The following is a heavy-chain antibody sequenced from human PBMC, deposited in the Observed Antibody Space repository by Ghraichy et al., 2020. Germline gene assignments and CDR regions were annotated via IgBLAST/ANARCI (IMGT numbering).Heavy chain of an antibody. CDR1: GFSVSDYG. J-gene: IGHJ6*02. Sequence: GSLRLSCDASGFSVSDYGMNWVRQAPGKGLESISFISSSSITIYYADSVKGRFTISRDNDKNSLYLQMNSLRDEDTAVYYCARDIRECSGGRCYSYYYGMDVWGQGTTVTVSS. CDR2: ISSSSITI. V-gene: IGHV3-48*02. D-gene: IGHD2-15*01. CDR3: ARDIRECSGGRCYSYYYGMDV.